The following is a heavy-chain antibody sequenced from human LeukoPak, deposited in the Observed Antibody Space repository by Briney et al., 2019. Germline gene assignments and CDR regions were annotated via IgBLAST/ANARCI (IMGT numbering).Heavy chain of an antibody. V-gene: IGHV4-59*11. CDR3: ARLLDNDSSGDPDTFDM. Sequence: SETLSPTCAVSGGSISRHYWSWIRQPPGKGLEWIGYIYYSGKTYYSPSLHSRVTISVDTSNNHFSLKLTSVTAADTAVYYCARLLDNDSSGDPDTFDMWGQGTMVTVSS. CDR1: GGSISRHY. J-gene: IGHJ3*02. D-gene: IGHD3-22*01. CDR2: IYYSGKT.